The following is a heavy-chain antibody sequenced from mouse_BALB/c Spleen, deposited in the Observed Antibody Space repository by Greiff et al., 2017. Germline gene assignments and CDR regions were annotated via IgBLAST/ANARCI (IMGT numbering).Heavy chain of an antibody. CDR1: GDSITSGY. Sequence: EVQLQQSGPSLVKPSQTLSLTCSVTGDSITSGYWNWIRKFPGNKLEYMGYISYSGSTYYNPSLKSRISITRDTSKNQYYLQLNSVTTEDTATYYCAYYGSSYDYFDYWGQGTTLTVSS. D-gene: IGHD1-1*01. V-gene: IGHV3-8*02. CDR2: ISYSGST. J-gene: IGHJ2*01. CDR3: AYYGSSYDYFDY.